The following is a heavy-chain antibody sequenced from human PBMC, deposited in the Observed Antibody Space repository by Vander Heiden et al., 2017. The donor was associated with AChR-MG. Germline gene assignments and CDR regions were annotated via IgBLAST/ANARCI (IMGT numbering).Heavy chain of an antibody. J-gene: IGHJ4*02. D-gene: IGHD5-12*01. Sequence: EVQPVESGGGLVQPGASLRLSRAAPGFTFRGYEMNWVRQAPGKGLEWGSYISSSGSTINYEDAVKGRFTISRDNAKNYLYLLMNSLRAEDTAVYYCARDSYSGYDASIIDYWGQGTLVTVSS. V-gene: IGHV3-48*03. CDR3: ARDSYSGYDASIIDY. CDR2: ISSSGSTI. CDR1: GFTFRGYE.